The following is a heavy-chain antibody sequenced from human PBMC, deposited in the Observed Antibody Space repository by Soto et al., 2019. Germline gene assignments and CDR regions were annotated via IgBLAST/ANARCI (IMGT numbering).Heavy chain of an antibody. CDR2: IYYSGST. Sequence: QVQLQESGPGLVKPSETLSLTCTVSGGSISSYYWSWIRQPPGKGLEWIGYIYYSGSTNYNPSLMSRVTISVDTSKNQFSLKLSSVTAADTAVYYCARELRGYCTNGVCYHGYYFDYWGQGTLVTVSS. D-gene: IGHD2-8*01. CDR1: GGSISSYY. V-gene: IGHV4-59*01. J-gene: IGHJ4*02. CDR3: ARELRGYCTNGVCYHGYYFDY.